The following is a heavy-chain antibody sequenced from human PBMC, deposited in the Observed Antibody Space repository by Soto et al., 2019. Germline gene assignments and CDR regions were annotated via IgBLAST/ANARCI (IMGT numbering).Heavy chain of an antibody. CDR1: GFTFSSYA. CDR2: ISYDGSNK. D-gene: IGHD5-12*01. J-gene: IGHJ4*02. V-gene: IGHV3-30-3*01. CDR3: ARDLGGYSGYDSGDY. Sequence: QVQLVESGGGVVQPERSLRLSCAASGFTFSSYAMHWVRQAPGKGLEWVAVISYDGSNKYYADSVKGRFTISRDNSKNTLYLQMNSLRAEDTAVYYCARDLGGYSGYDSGDYWGQGTLVTVSS.